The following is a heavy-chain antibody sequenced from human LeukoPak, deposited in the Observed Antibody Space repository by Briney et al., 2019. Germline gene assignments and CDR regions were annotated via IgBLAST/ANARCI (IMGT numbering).Heavy chain of an antibody. Sequence: ASVKVSCKASGYTFTGYYMHWVRQAPGQGLEWMGWINPNSGGTNYAQKFQGRVTMTRDTSISTAYMELSRLRSDDTAVYYCARGPALAYYYDSSGYFDYWGQGTLVIVSS. CDR1: GYTFTGYY. CDR3: ARGPALAYYYDSSGYFDY. CDR2: INPNSGGT. V-gene: IGHV1-2*02. D-gene: IGHD3-22*01. J-gene: IGHJ4*02.